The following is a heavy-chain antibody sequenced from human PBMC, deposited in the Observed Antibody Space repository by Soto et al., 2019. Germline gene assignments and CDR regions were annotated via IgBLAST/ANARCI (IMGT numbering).Heavy chain of an antibody. CDR2: ISGSGGST. V-gene: IGHV3-23*01. J-gene: IGHJ4*02. CDR3: AKDRPGIYYDSSGPIDY. D-gene: IGHD3-22*01. Sequence: GGSLRLSCAASGFTFSSYAMIWVRQAPGKGLEWVSAISGSGGSTYYADSVKGRFTISRDNSKNTLYLQMNSLRAEDTAVYYCAKDRPGIYYDSSGPIDYWGQGTLVTVSS. CDR1: GFTFSSYA.